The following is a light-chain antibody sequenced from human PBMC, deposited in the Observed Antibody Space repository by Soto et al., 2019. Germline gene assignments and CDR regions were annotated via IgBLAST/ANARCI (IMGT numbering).Light chain of an antibody. CDR1: SSDVGAYNL. CDR3: SSYAGSSARVV. V-gene: IGLV2-23*01. Sequence: QSVLTQPASVSGSPGQSITISCTGTSSDVGAYNLVSWYQHHPGKAPKLMIYEGSKRPSEISDRFSGSESDTTASLIISGLQPEDEADYYCSSYAGSSARVVFGGGTQLTVL. CDR2: EGS. J-gene: IGLJ2*01.